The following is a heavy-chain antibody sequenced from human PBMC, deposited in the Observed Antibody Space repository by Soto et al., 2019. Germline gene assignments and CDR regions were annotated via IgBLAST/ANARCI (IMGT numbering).Heavy chain of an antibody. J-gene: IGHJ6*03. D-gene: IGHD4-17*01. CDR3: AKGYGGADFYHYYYMDV. CDR1: GFTFSSYG. V-gene: IGHV3-30*18. Sequence: QVQLVESGGGEAQPGRSLKLSCAASGFTFSSYGIHWVRQAPGKGLEWVSVISYDGGSKHYADSVKGRFTISRDNSKNSLYLQMNSLRAEDTAVYYCAKGYGGADFYHYYYMDVWGKGTTVTVSS. CDR2: ISYDGGSK.